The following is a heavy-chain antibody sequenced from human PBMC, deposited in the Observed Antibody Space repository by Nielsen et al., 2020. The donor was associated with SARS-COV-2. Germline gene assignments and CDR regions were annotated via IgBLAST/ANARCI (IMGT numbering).Heavy chain of an antibody. D-gene: IGHD3-3*01. V-gene: IGHV3-20*04. Sequence: GGSLRLSCAASGFTFNSYGIHWVRQAPGKGLEWVSGINRNGGSTGYADSVKGRFTISRDNAKNSLYLQMNSLRAEDKAVYYCARDWDDFWSGSKPFDYWGQGTLVTVSS. J-gene: IGHJ4*02. CDR1: GFTFNSYG. CDR3: ARDWDDFWSGSKPFDY. CDR2: INRNGGST.